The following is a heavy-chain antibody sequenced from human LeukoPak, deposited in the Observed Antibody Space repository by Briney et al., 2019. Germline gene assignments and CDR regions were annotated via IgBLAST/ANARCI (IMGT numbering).Heavy chain of an antibody. CDR1: GYTFTSYG. CDR3: ARKGKDSSDCGYIDS. Sequence: ASVKVSCKASGYTFTSYGISWVRQAPGQGLEWMGWISAYNGNTNYAQKLQGRVTMTTDTSTSTAYMELRSLRSDDTAVYYCARKGKDSSDCGYIDSWGQGTLVTVSS. CDR2: ISAYNGNT. J-gene: IGHJ4*02. V-gene: IGHV1-18*01. D-gene: IGHD6-19*01.